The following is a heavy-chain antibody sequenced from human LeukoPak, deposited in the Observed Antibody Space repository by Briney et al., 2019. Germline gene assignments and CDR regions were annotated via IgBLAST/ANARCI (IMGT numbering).Heavy chain of an antibody. CDR2: ISSSGSTI. D-gene: IGHD4-17*01. CDR3: ARGPYGDASTQFDY. V-gene: IGHV3-48*04. Sequence: GGSLRLSCAASGFTFSSYWMNWVRQAPGKGLEWVSYISSSGSTIYYADSVKGRFTISRDNAKNSLYLQMNSLRAEDTAVYYCARGPYGDASTQFDYWGQGTLVTVSS. CDR1: GFTFSSYW. J-gene: IGHJ4*02.